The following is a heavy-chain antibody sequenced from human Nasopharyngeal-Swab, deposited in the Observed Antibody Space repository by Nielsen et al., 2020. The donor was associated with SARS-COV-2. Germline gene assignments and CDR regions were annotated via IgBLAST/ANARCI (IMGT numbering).Heavy chain of an antibody. CDR1: GYTFISYD. CDR3: LYSSPFRWFDP. J-gene: IGHJ5*02. Sequence: ASVKDFCNASGYTFISYDINWVRQATGHGPEWMGWMNPNSGNTGYAQKFQGRVTMTRNTTISTGYMELSSLRSEDKAVYYSLYSSPFRWFDPWGQGTLVTVSS. V-gene: IGHV1-8*01. D-gene: IGHD6-13*01. CDR2: MNPNSGNT.